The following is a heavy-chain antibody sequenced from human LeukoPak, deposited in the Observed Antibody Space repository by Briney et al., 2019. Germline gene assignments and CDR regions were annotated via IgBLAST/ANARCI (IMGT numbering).Heavy chain of an antibody. J-gene: IGHJ4*02. D-gene: IGHD6-25*01. V-gene: IGHV1-18*01. Sequence: ASVKVSCQASGYTFTSFGIARVRRAPGPGIEWVGWISTSSDQRRYAHMLQDRVTMTTDTSTSTAYMELRSLRSDDAGVYYCARDTNWQRDYWGQGTLVTVSS. CDR3: ARDTNWQRDY. CDR1: GYTFTSFG. CDR2: ISTSSDQR.